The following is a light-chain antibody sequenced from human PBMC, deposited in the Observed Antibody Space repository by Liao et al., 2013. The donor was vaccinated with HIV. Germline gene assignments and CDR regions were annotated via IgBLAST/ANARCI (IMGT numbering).Light chain of an antibody. CDR2: EDT. Sequence: SYELTQPPSVSVSPGQTASVTCSGDRLGDKYVSWYQQRPGQSPVLVIYEDTKRPSGIPDRFSGSNSGNTATLTISGSQPMDEADYYCQAWDNYSWVFGGGTVLTVL. CDR3: QAWDNYSWV. CDR1: RLGDKY. V-gene: IGLV3-1*01. J-gene: IGLJ3*02.